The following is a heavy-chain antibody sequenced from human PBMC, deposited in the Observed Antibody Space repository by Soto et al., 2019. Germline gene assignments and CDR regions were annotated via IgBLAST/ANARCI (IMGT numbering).Heavy chain of an antibody. CDR2: INHSGST. J-gene: IGHJ4*02. V-gene: IGHV4-34*01. D-gene: IGHD3-10*01. CDR3: ARGGLIRGVLYY. CDR1: DGSSNNYY. Sequence: SETLSLTCAVYDGSSNNYYWSWIRQPPGKGLEWIGEINHSGSTNYNASLKSRVTISEDTSKRQFSLELRFVTAADTAVYYCARGGLIRGVLYYWGQGTLVTVSS.